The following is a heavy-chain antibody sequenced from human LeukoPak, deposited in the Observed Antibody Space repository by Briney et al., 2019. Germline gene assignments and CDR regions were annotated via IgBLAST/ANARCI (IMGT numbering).Heavy chain of an antibody. V-gene: IGHV1-18*01. D-gene: IGHD3-22*01. CDR1: GYTFTSYG. Sequence: ASVKVSCKASGYTFTSYGISWVRQAPGQGLEWMGWISAYNGHTSYAQKLQGRVTMTTDTSTSTAYMELRSLRSDDTAVYYCARDLTSYDSSGSYYYYYGMDVWGQGTTVTVSS. CDR3: ARDLTSYDSSGSYYYYYGMDV. J-gene: IGHJ6*02. CDR2: ISAYNGHT.